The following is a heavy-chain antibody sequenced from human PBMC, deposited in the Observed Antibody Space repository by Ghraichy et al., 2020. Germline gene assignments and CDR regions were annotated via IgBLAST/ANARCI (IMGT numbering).Heavy chain of an antibody. CDR1: GGSFSGYY. J-gene: IGHJ4*02. CDR2: INHSGST. V-gene: IGHV4-34*01. Sequence: SETLSLTCAVYGGSFSGYYWSWIRQPPGKGLEWIGEINHSGSTNYNPSLKSRVTISVDTSKNQFSLKLSSVTAADTAVYYCARGIGYSGYDSSEQGDYWGQGTLVTVSS. CDR3: ARGIGYSGYDSSEQGDY. D-gene: IGHD5-12*01.